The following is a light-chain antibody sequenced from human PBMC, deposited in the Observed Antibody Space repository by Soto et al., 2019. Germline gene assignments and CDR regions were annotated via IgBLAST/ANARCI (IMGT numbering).Light chain of an antibody. CDR1: QTSGNW. CDR3: QQCNFYWT. V-gene: IGKV1-5*03. Sequence: DMQMTQAPSTMPASVGDRVTITCRASQTSGNWLAWYQQNPGKVPKLLIYNVSSLECGVPSRFSGSGSGTEFNLTISSLQPDNFATYYCQQCNFYWTFGQGNTVEIK. J-gene: IGKJ1*01. CDR2: NVS.